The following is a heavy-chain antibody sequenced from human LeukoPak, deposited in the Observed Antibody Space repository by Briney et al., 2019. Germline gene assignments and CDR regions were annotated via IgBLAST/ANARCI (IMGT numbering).Heavy chain of an antibody. CDR2: IRYDGSNK. CDR3: AKVPKVAGMTYFDS. CDR1: GFTFNNYG. J-gene: IGHJ4*02. Sequence: GGSLRLSCAASGFTFNNYGMHWVRQAPGKGLEWVAFIRYDGSNKYYADSMKGRFIMSRDNSENTLYLQMNSLRAEDSAVYYCAKVPKVAGMTYFDSWGQGTLVTVSS. V-gene: IGHV3-30*02. D-gene: IGHD6-19*01.